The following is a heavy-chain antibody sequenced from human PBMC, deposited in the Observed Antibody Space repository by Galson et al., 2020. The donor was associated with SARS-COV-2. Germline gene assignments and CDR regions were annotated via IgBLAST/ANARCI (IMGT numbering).Heavy chain of an antibody. J-gene: IGHJ5*02. CDR3: ARCPLVVTRGGWFDP. D-gene: IGHD3-22*01. CDR2: INAGNGNT. CDR1: GYTFTSYA. V-gene: IGHV1-3*01. Sequence: ASVKVSCKASGYTFTSYAMHWVRQAPGQRLEWMGCINAGNGNTKYSQKFQGRVTITRDTSASTAYMELSSLRSEDTAVYYCARCPLVVTRGGWFDPWGQGTLVTVSS.